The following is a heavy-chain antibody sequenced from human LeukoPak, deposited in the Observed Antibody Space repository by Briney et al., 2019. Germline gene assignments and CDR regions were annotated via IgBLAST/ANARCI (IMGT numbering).Heavy chain of an antibody. CDR2: ISVGGGDT. J-gene: IGHJ4*02. CDR3: AKLNLGEMAYFDS. CDR1: GFIFSSYV. V-gene: IGHV3-23*01. Sequence: LGRSLRLSCAASGFIFSSYVMGWVRQAPGKGLEWVSSISVGGGDTFTADSVKGRFTITRENSKNTLYLQMMGLRVEDTAIYYCAKLNLGEMAYFDSWGQGILVTVSS. D-gene: IGHD2-21*01.